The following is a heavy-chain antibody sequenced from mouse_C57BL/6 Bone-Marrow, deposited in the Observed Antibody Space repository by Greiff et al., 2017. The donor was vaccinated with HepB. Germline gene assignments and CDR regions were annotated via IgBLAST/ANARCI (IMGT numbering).Heavy chain of an antibody. V-gene: IGHV10-1*01. CDR2: IRSKSNNYAT. D-gene: IGHD2-3*01. CDR1: GFSFNTYA. J-gene: IGHJ3*01. Sequence: EVQLVESGGGLVQPKGSLKLSCAASGFSFNTYAMNWVRQAPGKGLEWVARIRSKSNNYATYYADSVKDRFTISRDDSESMLYLQMNNLKTEDTAMYYCVSWGYSPFAYWGQGTLVTVSA. CDR3: VSWGYSPFAY.